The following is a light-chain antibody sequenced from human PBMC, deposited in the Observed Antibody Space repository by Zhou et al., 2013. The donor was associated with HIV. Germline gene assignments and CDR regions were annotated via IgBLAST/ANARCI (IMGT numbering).Light chain of an antibody. Sequence: DIQMTQSPSSVSASVGDRVTITCRASQDISGWLAWYQQNPGKAPRLLIYDASGLQSGVPSRFSGSGSGTDYTLTISSLQPEDFATYFCQQTNSFPRTFGHGTKVEIK. CDR2: DAS. CDR1: QDISGW. CDR3: QQTNSFPRT. J-gene: IGKJ1*01. V-gene: IGKV1-12*01.